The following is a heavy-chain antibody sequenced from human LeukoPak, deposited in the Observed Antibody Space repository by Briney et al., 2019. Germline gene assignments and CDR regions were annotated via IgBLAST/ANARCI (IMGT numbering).Heavy chain of an antibody. CDR2: IYYSGST. D-gene: IGHD4-17*01. V-gene: IGHV4-59*01. CDR1: GGSISSYY. Sequence: SETLSLTYTVSGGSISSYYWSWIRQPPGKGLEWIGYIYYSGSTNYNPSLKSRVTISVDTSKNQFSLKLSSVTAADTAVYYCARDYYGDFYFDYWGQGTLVTVSS. CDR3: ARDYYGDFYFDY. J-gene: IGHJ4*02.